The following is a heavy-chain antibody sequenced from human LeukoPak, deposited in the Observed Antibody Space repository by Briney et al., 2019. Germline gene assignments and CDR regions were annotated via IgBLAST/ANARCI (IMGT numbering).Heavy chain of an antibody. CDR2: IYYSGST. V-gene: IGHV4-30-4*08. D-gene: IGHD4-17*01. J-gene: IGHJ4*02. Sequence: SETLSLTCTVSGGSISSGDYYWSWIRQPPGKGLEWIGYIYYSGSTYYNPSLKSRVTISVDTSKNQFSLKLSSVTAADTAVYYCARHRRTTVTTAGFDYWGQGTLVTVSS. CDR3: ARHRRTTVTTAGFDY. CDR1: GGSISSGDYY.